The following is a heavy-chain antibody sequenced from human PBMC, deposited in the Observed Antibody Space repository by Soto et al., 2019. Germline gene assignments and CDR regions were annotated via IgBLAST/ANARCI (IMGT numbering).Heavy chain of an antibody. V-gene: IGHV3-7*01. J-gene: IGHJ6*02. D-gene: IGHD6-13*01. CDR2: IKQDGSEK. CDR3: ARIASAGRGWDV. Sequence: EVQLVESGGGLVQPGGSLRLSCAASGFTFSSYWMSWVRQAPVKGLEWVGNIKQDGSEKNYVDFVKGRFIISRDNAKNSLYLQMNSLRAEDTAVYYCARIASAGRGWDVWGQGTTVVVSS. CDR1: GFTFSSYW.